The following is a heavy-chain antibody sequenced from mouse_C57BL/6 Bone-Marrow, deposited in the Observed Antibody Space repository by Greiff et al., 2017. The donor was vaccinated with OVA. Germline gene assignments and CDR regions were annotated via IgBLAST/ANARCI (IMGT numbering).Heavy chain of an antibody. CDR1: GYTFTSYW. CDR2: IDPSDSYT. J-gene: IGHJ4*01. V-gene: IGHV1-69*01. D-gene: IGHD2-1*01. Sequence: VQLQQSGAELVMPGASVKLSCKASGYTFTSYWMHWVKQRPGQGLEWIGEIDPSDSYTNYNQKFKGKSTLTVDKSSSTAYMQLSSLTSEDSAVYYCARVRYGNYLYYYAMDYWGQGTSVTVSS. CDR3: ARVRYGNYLYYYAMDY.